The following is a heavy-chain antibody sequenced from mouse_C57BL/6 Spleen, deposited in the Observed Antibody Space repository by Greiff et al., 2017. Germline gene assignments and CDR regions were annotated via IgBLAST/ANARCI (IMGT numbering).Heavy chain of an antibody. D-gene: IGHD1-1*01. CDR3: TRARITTVVGYVDV. J-gene: IGHJ1*03. CDR1: GYTFTDYE. Sequence: VQLQQSGAELVRPGASVTLSCKASGYTFTDYEMHWVKQTPVHGLAWIGAIDPETGGTAYNQKFKGKAILTADKSSSTAYMELRSLTSEDSAVYYSTRARITTVVGYVDVWGTGTTVTVSS. V-gene: IGHV1-15*01. CDR2: IDPETGGT.